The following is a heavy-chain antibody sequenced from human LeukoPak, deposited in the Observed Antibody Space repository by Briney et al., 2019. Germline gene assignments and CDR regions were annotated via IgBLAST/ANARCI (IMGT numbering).Heavy chain of an antibody. CDR3: ARDGLHTAHFDY. V-gene: IGHV3-69-1*01. D-gene: IGHD5-18*01. J-gene: IGHJ4*02. CDR2: VSDSSDV. CDR1: GGSISSYY. Sequence: PSETLSLTCTVSGGSISSYYWSWIRQPPGKGLEWVSTVSDSSDVHYSDSVKGRFTISRDNARNSLYLQMNSLRDEDTAVYYCARDGLHTAHFDYWGQGTLVTVSS.